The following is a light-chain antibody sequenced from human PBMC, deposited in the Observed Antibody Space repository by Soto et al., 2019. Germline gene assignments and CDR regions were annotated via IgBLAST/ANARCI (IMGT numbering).Light chain of an antibody. CDR3: QPFSSYWT. J-gene: IGKJ1*01. CDR1: QSISSW. V-gene: IGKV1-5*01. CDR2: DAS. Sequence: DIQMTQSPSTLSASVGDRVTITCRASQSISSWLAWYQQKPGKAPKLLISDASSLESGVPSAFSGDRSGTESTLTINCLHPEDVATYICQPFSSYWTFGQGTRVEIK.